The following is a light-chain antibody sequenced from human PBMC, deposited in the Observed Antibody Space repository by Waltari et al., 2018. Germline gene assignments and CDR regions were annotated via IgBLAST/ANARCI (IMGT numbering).Light chain of an antibody. CDR1: GTDIGGFDF. CDR3: ASYTNTNTLLI. V-gene: IGLV2-14*01. Sequence: QSALTQPAAVSGSPGQSITISCTGAGTDIGGFDFVSWYQQHPGEVPKLLSSGVSDRPSGIAPRFSGSKSGSTASLTISGLQAEDEADYFCASYTNTNTLLIVGGGTKLTVL. CDR2: GVS. J-gene: IGLJ2*01.